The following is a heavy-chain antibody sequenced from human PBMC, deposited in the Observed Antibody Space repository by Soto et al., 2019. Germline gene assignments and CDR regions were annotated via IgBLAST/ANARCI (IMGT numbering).Heavy chain of an antibody. CDR2: ISAYNGNT. V-gene: IGHV1-18*01. CDR3: ARRGYLFGYYYMDV. D-gene: IGHD5-12*01. CDR1: GYTFTSYG. Sequence: GASVKVSCKASGYTFTSYGISWVRRAPGQGLEWMGWISAYNGNTNYAQKLQGRVTMTTDTSTSTAYMELRSLRSDDTAVYYCARRGYLFGYYYMDVWGKGTTVTVSS. J-gene: IGHJ6*03.